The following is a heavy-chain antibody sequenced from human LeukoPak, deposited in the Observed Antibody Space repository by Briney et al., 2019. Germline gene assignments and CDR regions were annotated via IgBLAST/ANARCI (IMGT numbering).Heavy chain of an antibody. D-gene: IGHD2-8*02. CDR2: ISVTGHKT. Sequence: GGSLRLSCAASGFTFSTYAMTWVRQAPGKGLEWVSAISVTGHKTHYADSVRGRFTISRDSSKNTLFLQMNNLRADDTAIYYCARDWSCDTWGLGTLVTVSP. CDR1: GFTFSTYA. CDR3: ARDWSCDT. V-gene: IGHV3-23*01. J-gene: IGHJ5*02.